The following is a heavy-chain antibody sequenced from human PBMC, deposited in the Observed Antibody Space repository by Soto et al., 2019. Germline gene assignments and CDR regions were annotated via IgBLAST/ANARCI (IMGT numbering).Heavy chain of an antibody. CDR2: IYYRGST. J-gene: IGHJ6*02. V-gene: IGHV4-59*11. CDR1: GGSISSHY. D-gene: IGHD1-26*01. CDR3: ARDGREASGMDV. Sequence: SETLSLTCTVSGGSISSHYWSWVRQAPGKGLEWIGRIYYRGSTTYNPSLRSRSTISVDTSNNQFSLKLNSVTTADTAVYYCARDGREASGMDVWGQGTKVTVSS.